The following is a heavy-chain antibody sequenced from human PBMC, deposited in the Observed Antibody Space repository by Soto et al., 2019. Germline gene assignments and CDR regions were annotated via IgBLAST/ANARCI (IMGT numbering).Heavy chain of an antibody. CDR2: INSDGSST. Sequence: GGSLRLSCAASGFTFSSYWMHWVRQAPGKGLVWVSRINSDGSSTSYADSVKGRFTISRDNAKNTLYLQMNSLRAEDTAVYYCAREDSSGWYYFDYWGQGTLVTVSS. CDR3: AREDSSGWYYFDY. V-gene: IGHV3-74*01. CDR1: GFTFSSYW. J-gene: IGHJ4*02. D-gene: IGHD6-19*01.